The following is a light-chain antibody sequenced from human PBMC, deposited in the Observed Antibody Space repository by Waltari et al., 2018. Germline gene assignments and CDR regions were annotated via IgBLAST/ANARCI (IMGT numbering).Light chain of an antibody. J-gene: IGKJ2*03. CDR3: QQRNSYPPS. Sequence: DIQLTQSPSSLSASVGDRVTITCRASQDISSYLAWYQQKPGKAPKLLIYKASSLQSGVPSRFSGSGSGPEFTLTISSLQPEDFAVYYCQQRNSYPPSFGQGTKVEIK. V-gene: IGKV1-9*01. CDR2: KAS. CDR1: QDISSY.